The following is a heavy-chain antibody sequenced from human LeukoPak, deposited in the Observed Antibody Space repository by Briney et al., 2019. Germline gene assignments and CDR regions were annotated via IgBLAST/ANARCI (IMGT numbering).Heavy chain of an antibody. CDR2: INHSGST. J-gene: IGHJ4*02. D-gene: IGHD5-18*01. V-gene: IGHV4-34*01. CDR1: GGSFSSYY. CDR3: ARGYSYGQRFDY. Sequence: SETLSLTCAVYGGSFSSYYWSWIRQPPGKGLEWIGEINHSGSTNYNPSLKSRVTISVDTSKNQFSLKLSSVTAADTAVYYCARGYSYGQRFDYWGQGTLVTVSS.